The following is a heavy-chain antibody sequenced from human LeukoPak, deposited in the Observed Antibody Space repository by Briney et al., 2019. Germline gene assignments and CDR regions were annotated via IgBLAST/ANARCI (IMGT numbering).Heavy chain of an antibody. D-gene: IGHD2-2*01. CDR3: ARGVPAAIFRYNWFDP. V-gene: IGHV4-34*01. CDR2: INHSGST. CDR1: GGSFSGYY. J-gene: IGHJ5*02. Sequence: PSETPSLTCAVYGGSFSGYYWSWIRQPPGKGLEWIGEINHSGSTNYNPSLKSRVTISVDTSKNQFSLKLSSVTAADTAVYYCARGVPAAIFRYNWFDPWGQGTLVTVSS.